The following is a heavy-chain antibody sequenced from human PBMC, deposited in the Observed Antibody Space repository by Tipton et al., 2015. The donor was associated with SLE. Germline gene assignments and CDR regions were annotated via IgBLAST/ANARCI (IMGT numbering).Heavy chain of an antibody. CDR1: GDSMRSSMTTYY. CDR2: IFVSGTT. D-gene: IGHD3-10*01. V-gene: IGHV4-61*02. Sequence: TLSLTCTVSGDSMRSSMTTYYWSWIRQTAGKGPEWMGRIFVSGTTNYNPSLKSRISISVDTSKNQFSLKLSSVTAADTAVYYCARGGVVTLTQFDYWGQGTLVTVSP. J-gene: IGHJ4*02. CDR3: ARGGVVTLTQFDY.